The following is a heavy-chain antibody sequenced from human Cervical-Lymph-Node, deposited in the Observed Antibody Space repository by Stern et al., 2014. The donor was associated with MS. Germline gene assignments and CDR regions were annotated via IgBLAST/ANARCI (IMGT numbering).Heavy chain of an antibody. D-gene: IGHD6-6*01. Sequence: VQLLESGAEVKKPGSSVKVSCKASGGTFSSYAISWVRQAPGQGLEWMGGIIPIFGTANYAQKFQGRVTITADESTSTAYMELSSLRSEDTAVYYCARGPGVAARPGSPFDYWGQGTLVTVSS. CDR3: ARGPGVAARPGSPFDY. V-gene: IGHV1-69*01. J-gene: IGHJ4*02. CDR2: IIPIFGTA. CDR1: GGTFSSYA.